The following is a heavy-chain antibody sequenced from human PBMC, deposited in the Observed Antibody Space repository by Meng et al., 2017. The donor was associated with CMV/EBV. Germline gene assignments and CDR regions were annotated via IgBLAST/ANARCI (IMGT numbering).Heavy chain of an antibody. Sequence: VQLADAGLGVKKPGASVKSSCKASGYTVTSYGISWVRQAPGQGREWMGWISANNSNTNYAQKLQRRVTMTTDTTTSTAYMVLRSLTSDETAVYYCARDPLFGGGGCFDLWGRGTLVTASS. CDR3: ARDPLFGGGGCFDL. D-gene: IGHD3-10*01. V-gene: IGHV1-18*01. J-gene: IGHJ2*01. CDR1: GYTVTSYG. CDR2: ISANNSNT.